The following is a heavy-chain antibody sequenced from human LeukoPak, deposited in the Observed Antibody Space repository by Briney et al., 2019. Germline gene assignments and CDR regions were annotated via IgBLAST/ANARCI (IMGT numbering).Heavy chain of an antibody. CDR3: AREDYDSSGYYYFRYYFDY. V-gene: IGHV4-61*02. Sequence: SETLSLTCTVSGGSISSGSYYWSWIRQPAGKGLEWIGRIYTSGSTNYNPSLKSRVTISVDTSKNQFSLKLSSVTAADTAVYYCAREDYDSSGYYYFRYYFDYWDQGTLVTVSS. CDR1: GGSISSGSYY. J-gene: IGHJ4*02. CDR2: IYTSGST. D-gene: IGHD3-22*01.